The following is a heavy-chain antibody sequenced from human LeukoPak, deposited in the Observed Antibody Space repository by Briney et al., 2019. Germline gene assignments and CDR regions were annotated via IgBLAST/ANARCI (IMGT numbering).Heavy chain of an antibody. CDR3: AKDPYVYYGDYIIR. J-gene: IGHJ4*02. CDR1: GFTFNSYS. D-gene: IGHD4-17*01. CDR2: ISGSNSYI. Sequence: GGSLRLSCAASGFTFNSYSMNWVRQAPGKGLEWVSSISGSNSYIYYADSMKGRFTISRDNSKNTLYLQMNSLRAEDTAVYYCAKDPYVYYGDYIIRWGQGTLVIVSS. V-gene: IGHV3-21*04.